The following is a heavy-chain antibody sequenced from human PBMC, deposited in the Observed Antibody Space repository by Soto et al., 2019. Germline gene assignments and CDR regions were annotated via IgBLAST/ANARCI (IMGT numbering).Heavy chain of an antibody. CDR1: GFTFSSYG. D-gene: IGHD3-22*01. CDR3: AKGHYDGSGSPPFDY. V-gene: IGHV3-30*18. CDR2: ISYDGSNK. Sequence: GGSLRLSCAASGFTFSSYGMHWVRQAPGKGLEWVAVISYDGSNKYYADSVKGRFTISRDNSKNTLYLQMNSLRAEDTAVYYCAKGHYDGSGSPPFDYWGQGTLVTVSS. J-gene: IGHJ4*02.